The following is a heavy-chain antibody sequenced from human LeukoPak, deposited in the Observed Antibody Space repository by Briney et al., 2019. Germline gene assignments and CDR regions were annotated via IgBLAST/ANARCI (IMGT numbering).Heavy chain of an antibody. CDR1: GYTFTSYD. V-gene: IGHV1-8*01. CDR2: MNPNSGNT. J-gene: IGHJ4*02. Sequence: GASVKVSCKASGYTFTSYDINWVRQATGPGLEWLGWMNPNSGNTGYAQKFQGRVTMTRNTSISTAYMELSSLRSEDTAVYYCARGQRYYGSGSTLGYWGQGTLVTVSS. CDR3: ARGQRYYGSGSTLGY. D-gene: IGHD3-10*01.